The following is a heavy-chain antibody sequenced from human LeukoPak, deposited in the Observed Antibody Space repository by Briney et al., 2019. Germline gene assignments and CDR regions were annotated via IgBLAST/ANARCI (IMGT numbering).Heavy chain of an antibody. CDR3: ASCLDYGEPTYWFDP. Sequence: SETLSLTCTVSGGSISSYYWSWIRQPPGKGLEWIGYIYYSGSTNYNPSLKSRVTISVDTSKNQFSLKLSSVTAADTAVYYCASCLDYGEPTYWFDPWGQGTLVTVSS. V-gene: IGHV4-59*08. D-gene: IGHD4-17*01. CDR2: IYYSGST. CDR1: GGSISSYY. J-gene: IGHJ5*02.